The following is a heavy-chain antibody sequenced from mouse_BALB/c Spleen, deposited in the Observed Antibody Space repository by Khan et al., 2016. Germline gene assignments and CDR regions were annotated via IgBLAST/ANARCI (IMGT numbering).Heavy chain of an antibody. Sequence: VQLQQSGAELVKPGASVKLSCTASGFNINDTYMHWVKQRPEQGLEWIGRIDPANGNNKYDPKFQGKATITADTSSNTAYLQLSSLTSADTAVYYCANYGSSYWYFDDWGAGTTVTVSS. V-gene: IGHV14-3*02. CDR2: IDPANGNN. CDR3: ANYGSSYWYFDD. D-gene: IGHD1-1*01. CDR1: GFNINDTY. J-gene: IGHJ1*01.